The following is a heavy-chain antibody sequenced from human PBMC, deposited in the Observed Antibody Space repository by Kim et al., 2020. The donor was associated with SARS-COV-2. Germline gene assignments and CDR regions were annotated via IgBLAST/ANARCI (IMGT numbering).Heavy chain of an antibody. J-gene: IGHJ4*02. CDR1: GFTFSSYS. CDR2: ISSSSSYI. D-gene: IGHD3-9*01. Sequence: GGSLRLSCAASGFTFSSYSMNWVRQAPGKGLEWVSSISSSSSYIYYADSVKGRFTISRDNAKNSLYLQMNSLRAEDTAVYYCARPEYPYDILTGGVFDYWGQGTLVTVSS. V-gene: IGHV3-21*01. CDR3: ARPEYPYDILTGGVFDY.